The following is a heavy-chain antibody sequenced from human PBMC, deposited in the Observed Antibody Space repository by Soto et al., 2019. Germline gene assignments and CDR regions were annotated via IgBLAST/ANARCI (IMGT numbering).Heavy chain of an antibody. CDR1: GDSISSGDYY. V-gene: IGHV4-30-4*02. Sequence: PSETLSLTCTVSGDSISSGDYYWSWIRQPPGKGLEWIGCIYYSGNTYYNPSLKRRFSISVDTSKNQFSLQLSSVTAADTAVYYCARSDGRYWGQGTLVT. CDR3: ARSDGRY. J-gene: IGHJ4*02. CDR2: IYYSGNT.